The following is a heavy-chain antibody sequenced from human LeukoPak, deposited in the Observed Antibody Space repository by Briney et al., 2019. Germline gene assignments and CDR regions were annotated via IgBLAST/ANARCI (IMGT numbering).Heavy chain of an antibody. CDR2: ISGDGSTT. V-gene: IGHV3-74*01. CDR1: GFTFSTYW. CDR3: VRDNSWNSPVY. Sequence: GGSLRLSCAASGFTFSTYWMNWVRQALGKGLVWVSRISGDGSTTRYADSVKGRFTISRDNAKNTLYLQMNRLRVEDTAMYYCVRDNSWNSPVYWGQGTLVTVSS. J-gene: IGHJ4*02. D-gene: IGHD1-7*01.